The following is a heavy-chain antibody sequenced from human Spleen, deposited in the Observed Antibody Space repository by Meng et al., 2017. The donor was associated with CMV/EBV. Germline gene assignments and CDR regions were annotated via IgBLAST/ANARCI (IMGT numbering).Heavy chain of an antibody. V-gene: IGHV3-21*01. Sequence: GESLKISCAASGFTFSSYSMNWVRQAPGKGLEWVSSIYSSSSYIYYADSVKARFTISRDNAKNSLYLQMNSLRAEDTAVYYCARGRAYGSGSYLVYFDYWGQGTLVTVS. J-gene: IGHJ4*02. CDR1: GFTFSSYS. D-gene: IGHD3-10*01. CDR2: IYSSSSYI. CDR3: ARGRAYGSGSYLVYFDY.